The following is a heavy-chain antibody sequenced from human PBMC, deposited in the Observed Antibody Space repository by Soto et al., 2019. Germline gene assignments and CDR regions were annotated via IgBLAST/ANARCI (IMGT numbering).Heavy chain of an antibody. CDR1: GGTFSSYA. D-gene: IGHD1-26*01. J-gene: IGHJ5*02. CDR2: IIPIFGTA. V-gene: IGHV1-69*13. CDR3: ARDGMGATTSNWFDP. Sequence: SVKVSCKASGGTFSSYAISWVRQAPGQGLEWMGGIIPIFGTANYAQKFQGRVTITADESTSTAYMELSSLRSEDTAVYYCARDGMGATTSNWFDPWGQGTLVTVSS.